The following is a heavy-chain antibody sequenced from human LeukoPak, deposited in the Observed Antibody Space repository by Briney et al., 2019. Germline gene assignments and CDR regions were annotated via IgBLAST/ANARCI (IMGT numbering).Heavy chain of an antibody. Sequence: PGRSLRLSCAASGFTFSDYYMNWIRQAPGKGLEWVSYISSSGSTIYYADSVKGRFTISRDNAKNSLYLQMNSLRAEDTAVYYCARESYSSGSFDYWGQGTLVTVSS. CDR2: ISSSGSTI. D-gene: IGHD6-19*01. V-gene: IGHV3-11*01. CDR1: GFTFSDYY. J-gene: IGHJ4*02. CDR3: ARESYSSGSFDY.